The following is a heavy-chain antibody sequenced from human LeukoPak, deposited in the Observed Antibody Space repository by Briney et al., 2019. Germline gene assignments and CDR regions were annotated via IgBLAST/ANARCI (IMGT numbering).Heavy chain of an antibody. CDR3: ATGTSPPYYYYYMDV. Sequence: ASVKVSCKASGGTFSSYAISWVRQAPRQGLEWMGGIIPIFGTANYAQKFQGRVTITTDESTSTAYMELSSLRSEDTAVYYFATGTSPPYYYYYMDVWGKGTTVTVSS. CDR2: IIPIFGTA. J-gene: IGHJ6*03. CDR1: GGTFSSYA. V-gene: IGHV1-69*05. D-gene: IGHD2-2*01.